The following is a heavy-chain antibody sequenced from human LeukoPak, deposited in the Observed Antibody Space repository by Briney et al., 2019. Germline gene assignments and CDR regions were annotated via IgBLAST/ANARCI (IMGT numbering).Heavy chain of an antibody. Sequence: WRSLRLSCAASGFTFSRYGMHWVRQAPGKGLEWVAVISYDGSDKYYADSVKGRFTISRDNSKNTLFLQMSSLRPEDTAVYYCAKEDYGDHGYYYYGLDVWGQGTTVTVSS. CDR1: GFTFSRYG. V-gene: IGHV3-30*18. CDR3: AKEDYGDHGYYYYGLDV. D-gene: IGHD4-17*01. CDR2: ISYDGSDK. J-gene: IGHJ6*02.